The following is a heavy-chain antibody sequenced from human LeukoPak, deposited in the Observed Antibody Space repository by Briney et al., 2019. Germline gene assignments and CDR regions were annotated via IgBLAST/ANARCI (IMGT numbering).Heavy chain of an antibody. CDR2: ISSSSSYI. Sequence: PGGSLRLSCAASGFAFSSYNMNWVRQAPGKGLEWVSSISSSSSYIYYADSVKGRFTISRGNAKNSLYLQMNSLRAEDTAVYYCARDRLVGATTVVYWGQGTLVTVSS. CDR1: GFAFSSYN. J-gene: IGHJ4*02. CDR3: ARDRLVGATTVVY. V-gene: IGHV3-21*01. D-gene: IGHD1-26*01.